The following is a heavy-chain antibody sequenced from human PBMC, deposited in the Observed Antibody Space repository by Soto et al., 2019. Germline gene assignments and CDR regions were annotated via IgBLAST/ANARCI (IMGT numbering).Heavy chain of an antibody. D-gene: IGHD6-13*01. CDR3: ARATGQQLVRGRYYFDY. Sequence: EVQLVESGGGLVQPGGSLRLSCAASGFTFSSYWMSWVRQAPGKGLERVANIKQDGSEKYYVDSVKGRFTISRDNAKNSLYLQMNSLRAEDTAVYYCARATGQQLVRGRYYFDYWGQGTLVTVSS. CDR1: GFTFSSYW. V-gene: IGHV3-7*04. CDR2: IKQDGSEK. J-gene: IGHJ4*02.